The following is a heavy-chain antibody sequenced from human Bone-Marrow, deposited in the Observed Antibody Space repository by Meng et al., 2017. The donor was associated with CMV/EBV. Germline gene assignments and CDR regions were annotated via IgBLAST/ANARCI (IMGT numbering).Heavy chain of an antibody. J-gene: IGHJ5*02. CDR2: INPKSGGT. CDR1: GYTFTAYF. V-gene: IGHV1-2*02. D-gene: IGHD3-3*01. CDR3: ASHGFSPGRSTRWNNWFDP. Sequence: ASVKVSCKASGYTFTAYFMHWVRQAPGQGLEWVGWINPKSGGTNHAQKFQGRVTMTRDTSISLAYMELTSLTSDDTAVYYCASHGFSPGRSTRWNNWFDPWGQGTLVTVSS.